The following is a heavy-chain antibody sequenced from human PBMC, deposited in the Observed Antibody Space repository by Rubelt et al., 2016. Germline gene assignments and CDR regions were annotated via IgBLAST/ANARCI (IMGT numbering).Heavy chain of an antibody. V-gene: IGHV3-30*14. Sequence: GKGLEWVAVISYDGSNKYYADSVKGRFTISRDNSKNTLYLQMNSLRAEDTAVYYCARDTRFGDRWGQGTLVTVSS. D-gene: IGHD3-10*01. CDR3: ARDTRFGDR. CDR2: ISYDGSNK. J-gene: IGHJ4*02.